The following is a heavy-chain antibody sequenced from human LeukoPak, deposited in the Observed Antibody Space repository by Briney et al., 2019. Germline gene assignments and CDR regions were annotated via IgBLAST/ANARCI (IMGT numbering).Heavy chain of an antibody. J-gene: IGHJ4*02. D-gene: IGHD5-18*01. CDR1: GGSISSGSYY. CDR2: IYTSGST. Sequence: SETLSLTCTVSGGSISSGSYYWSWIRQPAGKGLEWIGRIYTSGSTNYNPSLKSRVTISVDTAKNQFPLKLSSVTAADTAVYYCARIRLWFDYWGQGTLVTVSS. V-gene: IGHV4-61*02. CDR3: ARIRLWFDY.